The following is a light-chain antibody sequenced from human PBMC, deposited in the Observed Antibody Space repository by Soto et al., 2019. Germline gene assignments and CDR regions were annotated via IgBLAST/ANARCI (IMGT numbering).Light chain of an antibody. CDR3: QHYYSYPLS. Sequence: AIRMTQSPSSFSASTGDRVTITCRASQGINTDLAWYQQKPGKAPKLLIYAASTLQSGVPSRFSGSGSGTDFTLTISCLQSEDFATYYCQHYYSYPLSFGGGTKVEIK. CDR2: AAS. J-gene: IGKJ4*01. V-gene: IGKV1-8*01. CDR1: QGINTD.